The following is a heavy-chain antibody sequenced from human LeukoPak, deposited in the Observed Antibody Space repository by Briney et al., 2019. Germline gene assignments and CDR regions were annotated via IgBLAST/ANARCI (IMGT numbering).Heavy chain of an antibody. CDR3: ARGALRFGGGHYFDY. D-gene: IGHD3-10*01. J-gene: IGHJ4*02. Sequence: GGSLTLSCAASGFTFSSYGMHWVRQAPGKGLEWVAVIWYDGSNKYYADSVKGRFTISRDNSKNTLYLQMNSLRAEDTAVYYCARGALRFGGGHYFDYWGQGTLVTVSS. CDR2: IWYDGSNK. V-gene: IGHV3-33*08. CDR1: GFTFSSYG.